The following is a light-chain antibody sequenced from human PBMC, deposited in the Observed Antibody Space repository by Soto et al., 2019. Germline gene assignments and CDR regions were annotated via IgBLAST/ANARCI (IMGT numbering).Light chain of an antibody. CDR1: QSIRRW. J-gene: IGKJ2*01. CDR3: HQYSTWSNT. V-gene: IGKV1-5*01. Sequence: DIQMTQTPSTLSASVGDTVAIACRASQSIRRWLAWYQQKPGEAPKLLIYDASSLQSGVSSRFSGSGSGTEFTLTISSLQPDDFATYYCHQYSTWSNTFGPGTKLDI. CDR2: DAS.